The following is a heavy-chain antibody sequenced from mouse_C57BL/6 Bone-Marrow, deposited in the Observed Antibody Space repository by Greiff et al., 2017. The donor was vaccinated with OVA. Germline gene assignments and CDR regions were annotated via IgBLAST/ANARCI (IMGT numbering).Heavy chain of an antibody. Sequence: QVQLQQPGTELVKPGASVKLSCKASGYTFTSYWMHWVKQRPGQGLEWIGNINPSNGGTAYNQKFKGKAILTADKSSSTAYMELRSLTSEDSAVYYCTSNYPYGYAMDYWGQGTSVTVSS. CDR2: INPSNGGT. J-gene: IGHJ4*01. CDR1: GYTFTSYW. V-gene: IGHV1-53*01. CDR3: TSNYPYGYAMDY. D-gene: IGHD2-1*01.